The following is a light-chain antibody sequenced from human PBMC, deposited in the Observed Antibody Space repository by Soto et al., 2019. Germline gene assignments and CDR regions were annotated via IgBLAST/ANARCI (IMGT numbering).Light chain of an antibody. CDR3: NQSYSTPRT. V-gene: IGKV1-39*01. CDR2: AAS. J-gene: IGKJ1*01. CDR1: QSISSY. Sequence: DIQMTQSPSSLSASVGDRVTITCRASQSISSYLNWYQQKPGKAPKLLIYAASSLQSGVPSRFSGSGSGTDFTLTISSLQPEDFATYYCNQSYSTPRTFGQGTKVNIK.